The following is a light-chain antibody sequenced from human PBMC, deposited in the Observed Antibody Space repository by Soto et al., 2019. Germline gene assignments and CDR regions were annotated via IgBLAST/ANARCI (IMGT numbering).Light chain of an antibody. J-gene: IGKJ2*01. CDR1: QGISYY. V-gene: IGKV1-9*01. Sequence: DIQLSQSPSFLSASVVDRVTITCRASQGISYYLAWYQQKPAKAPKLLIYAAGTLQSGVPSRFSGSGFGTEFTLTLSSLQPEDFATYYCQHLNNYPYTFGQGTKLEIK. CDR2: AAG. CDR3: QHLNNYPYT.